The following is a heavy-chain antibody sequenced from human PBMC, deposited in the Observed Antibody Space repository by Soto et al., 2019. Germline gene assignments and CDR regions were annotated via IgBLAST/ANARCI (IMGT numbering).Heavy chain of an antibody. J-gene: IGHJ5*02. CDR3: VKGRDSSSSSWLDP. Sequence: GGSLSLSCAASGFTFENYAMHWVRQAPGKGLEGVSGVSWNSGSIGYVDSVRGRFTISRDNAKNSLYLQMNSLRAEDTAFYYCVKGRDSSSSSWLDPWGQGTLVTVSS. CDR1: GFTFENYA. D-gene: IGHD6-6*01. V-gene: IGHV3-9*01. CDR2: VSWNSGSI.